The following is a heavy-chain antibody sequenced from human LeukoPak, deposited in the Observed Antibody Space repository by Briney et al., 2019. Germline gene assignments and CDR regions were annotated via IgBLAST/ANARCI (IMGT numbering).Heavy chain of an antibody. CDR3: ARGYCSSTSCPRFDY. CDR1: GGSFSDYY. D-gene: IGHD2-2*01. J-gene: IGHJ4*02. V-gene: IGHV4-34*01. CDR2: INHSGST. Sequence: SETLSLTCAVYGGSFSDYYWSWVRQPPGKGLEWFGEINHSGSTNYNPSLKSRVTISIDTSKNQFSLKLSSVTAADTAVYYCARGYCSSTSCPRFDYWGQGTLVTVSS.